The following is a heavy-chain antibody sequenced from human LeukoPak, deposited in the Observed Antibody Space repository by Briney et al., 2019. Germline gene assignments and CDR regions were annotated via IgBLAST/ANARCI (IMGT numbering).Heavy chain of an antibody. Sequence: SQTLSLTCAVSGASIDAAGYSWNWIRQAPGKDLEWIGNIYHGGRTSYKSSLKSRVTISVDTSKNHFSLKLTSVTAADTAVYYCARTFQAPSYGDSDSRTKYPYSMDVWGQGTMVAVSS. CDR1: GASIDAAGYS. CDR2: IYHGGRT. J-gene: IGHJ6*02. D-gene: IGHD4-17*01. CDR3: ARTFQAPSYGDSDSRTKYPYSMDV. V-gene: IGHV4-30-2*01.